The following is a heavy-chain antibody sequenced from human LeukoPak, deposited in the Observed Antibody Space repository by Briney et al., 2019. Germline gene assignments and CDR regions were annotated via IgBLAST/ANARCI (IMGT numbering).Heavy chain of an antibody. CDR3: AKRAVIAVAGSYYYHGMDV. J-gene: IGHJ6*04. V-gene: IGHV3-23*01. Sequence: GGSLRLSRTPTGFTFTTSAMGWVRQPPGKGLEWVSVISASGATTYYADSVKGRFSISRDNSKNTLYLQMNTLRAEDTALYYRAKRAVIAVAGSYYYHGMDVWGKGTTVTVSS. CDR2: ISASGATT. CDR1: GFTFTTSA. D-gene: IGHD6-19*01.